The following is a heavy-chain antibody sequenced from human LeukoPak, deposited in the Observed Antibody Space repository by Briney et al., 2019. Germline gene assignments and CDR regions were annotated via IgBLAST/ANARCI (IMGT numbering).Heavy chain of an antibody. Sequence: PSETLSLTCTVSGGSISSSSYYWGWIRQPPGKGLEWIGSIYYSGSTYYNPSLKSRVTISVDTSKNQFSLKLSSVIAADTAVYYCARATVTSSIAALDYWGQGTLVTVSS. D-gene: IGHD6-6*01. J-gene: IGHJ4*02. CDR1: GGSISSSSYY. V-gene: IGHV4-39*07. CDR3: ARATVTSSIAALDY. CDR2: IYYSGST.